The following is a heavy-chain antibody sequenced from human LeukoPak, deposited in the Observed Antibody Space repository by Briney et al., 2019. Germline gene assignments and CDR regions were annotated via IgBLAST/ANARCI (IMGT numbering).Heavy chain of an antibody. CDR3: AKGPYSDSSEWFQY. J-gene: IGHJ1*01. Sequence: GGSLRLSCAASGFSFSSYAMGWVRQAPGKWLDLGSSISGTGGRIYYADSVKGRFTISRDNSRNTLSMQMNSMRVEDTAVYFCAKGPYSDSSEWFQYWGQGNLVTVSS. V-gene: IGHV3-23*01. CDR1: GFSFSSYA. D-gene: IGHD6-13*01. CDR2: ISGTGGRI.